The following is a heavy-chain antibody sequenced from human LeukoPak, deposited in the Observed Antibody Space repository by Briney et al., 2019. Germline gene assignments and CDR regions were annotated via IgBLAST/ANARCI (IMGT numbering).Heavy chain of an antibody. CDR2: ISGSGGST. CDR3: AKDGLRNDWRYYYYYMDV. Sequence: GGSLRLSCAASGFTFSSYAMSWVRQAPGKGLEWVPAISGSGGSTYYADSVKGRFTISRDNSKNTLYLQMNSLRAEDTAVYYCAKDGLRNDWRYYYYYMDVWGKGTTVTVSS. V-gene: IGHV3-23*01. J-gene: IGHJ6*03. D-gene: IGHD1-1*01. CDR1: GFTFSSYA.